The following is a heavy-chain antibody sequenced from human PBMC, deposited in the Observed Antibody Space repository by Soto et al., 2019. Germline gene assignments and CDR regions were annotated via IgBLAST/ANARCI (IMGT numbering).Heavy chain of an antibody. V-gene: IGHV4-38-2*02. Sequence: PSETLSLTCAVSGYSISSGYYWGWSRQPPGXGLEWIGSIYHSGSTYYNPSLKSRVTISVDTSKNQFSLKLSSVTAADTAVYYCARDPSGYGDYGLYYYGMDVWGQGTTVTVSS. J-gene: IGHJ6*02. CDR3: ARDPSGYGDYGLYYYGMDV. CDR1: GYSISSGYY. D-gene: IGHD4-17*01. CDR2: IYHSGST.